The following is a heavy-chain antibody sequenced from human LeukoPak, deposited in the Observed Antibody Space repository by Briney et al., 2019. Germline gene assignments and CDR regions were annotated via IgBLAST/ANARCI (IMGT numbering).Heavy chain of an antibody. CDR2: ISNDGSNK. CDR3: ARDEGGSYADAFDI. D-gene: IGHD1-26*01. J-gene: IGHJ3*02. CDR1: GFTSSSYT. Sequence: GGSLRLSCAASGFTSSSYTMHWVRQAPGKGLEWVAVISNDGSNKYYADSVKGRFTISRDNSKNTLYLQMNSLRAEDTAVYYCARDEGGSYADAFDIWGQGTMVTVSS. V-gene: IGHV3-30*14.